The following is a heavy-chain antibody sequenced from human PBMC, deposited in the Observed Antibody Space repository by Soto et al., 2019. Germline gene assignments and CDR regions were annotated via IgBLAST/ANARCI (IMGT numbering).Heavy chain of an antibody. CDR1: GFTFASYA. CDR2: VTTSGGRT. Sequence: DVVLLESGGGLVQPGGSLRLSCAASGFTFASYAMNWVRQSPGRGLEWVASVTTSGGRTEYADSVRGRFTISRDLSKNGLYLHMNSLTAEDTAVYYCAKSGPVGTKMLVLVWTDMYYIDSWGQGTLVTVSS. V-gene: IGHV3-23*01. J-gene: IGHJ4*02. CDR3: AKSGPVGTKMLVLVWTDMYYIDS. D-gene: IGHD6-13*01.